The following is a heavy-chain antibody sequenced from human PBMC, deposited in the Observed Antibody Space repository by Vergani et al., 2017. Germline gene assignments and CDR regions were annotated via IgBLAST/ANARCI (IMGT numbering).Heavy chain of an antibody. J-gene: IGHJ4*02. CDR3: ASGWELPFAY. D-gene: IGHD1-26*01. Sequence: QVQLQESGPGLVKPSETLSLTCTVSGGSISSYYWSWIRQPPGKGLEWIGYIYYSGSTNYNPSLKSRVTISVDTSKNQFSLKLSSVTAADTAVYYCASGWELPFAYWGQGTLVTVSS. CDR2: IYYSGST. V-gene: IGHV4-59*01. CDR1: GGSISSYY.